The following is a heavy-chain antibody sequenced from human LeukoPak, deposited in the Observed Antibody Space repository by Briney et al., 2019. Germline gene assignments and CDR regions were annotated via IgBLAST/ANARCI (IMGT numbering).Heavy chain of an antibody. Sequence: SETLSLTCTVSGGSVTSGNYYWNWIRQPAGKGLERIGRIYTNGCASYNPSLKSRVTISIDASKNQFSLKLSSVTAADTAVYYCAREPPGYWGQGILVTVSS. J-gene: IGHJ4*02. CDR2: IYTNGCA. V-gene: IGHV4-61*02. CDR3: AREPPGY. CDR1: GGSVTSGNYY.